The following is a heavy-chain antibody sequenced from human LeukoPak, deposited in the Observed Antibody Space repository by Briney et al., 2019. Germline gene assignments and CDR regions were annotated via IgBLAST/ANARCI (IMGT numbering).Heavy chain of an antibody. Sequence: ASVKVSCKASGYTFTGYYMHWVRQAPGQGLEWMGWINPNSGGTNYAQKFQGRVTMTRDTSISTAYMELSRLTSDDTAVYYCARDYYDSSGYYYVDYWGQGTLVTVSS. CDR3: ARDYYDSSGYYYVDY. V-gene: IGHV1-2*02. D-gene: IGHD3-22*01. CDR1: GYTFTGYY. CDR2: INPNSGGT. J-gene: IGHJ4*02.